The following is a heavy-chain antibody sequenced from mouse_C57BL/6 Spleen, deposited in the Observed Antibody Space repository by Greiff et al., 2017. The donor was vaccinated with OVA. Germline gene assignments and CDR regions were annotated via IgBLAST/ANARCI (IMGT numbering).Heavy chain of an antibody. Sequence: QVQLKESGAELVRPGASVTLSCKASGYTFTDYEMHWVKQTPVHGLEWIGAIDPETGGTAYNQKFKGKAILTADKSSSTAYMELRSLTSEDSAVYYCTRGDYGNYGLDYWGQGTTLTVSS. J-gene: IGHJ2*01. D-gene: IGHD2-1*01. CDR3: TRGDYGNYGLDY. CDR1: GYTFTDYE. CDR2: IDPETGGT. V-gene: IGHV1-15*01.